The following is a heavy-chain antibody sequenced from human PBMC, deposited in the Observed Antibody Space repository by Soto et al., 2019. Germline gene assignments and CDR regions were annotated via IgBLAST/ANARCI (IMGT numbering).Heavy chain of an antibody. Sequence: ASVKVSCKASGYTFTSYAMHWVRQAPGQRLEWMGWINPSGGSTSYAQKFQGRVTMTRDTSASTVYMELSSLRSEDTAVYYCARDGGDCSSTSCILDGNCFDPWGQGTLVTVSS. D-gene: IGHD2-2*01. V-gene: IGHV1-46*03. CDR2: INPSGGST. J-gene: IGHJ5*02. CDR1: GYTFTSYA. CDR3: ARDGGDCSSTSCILDGNCFDP.